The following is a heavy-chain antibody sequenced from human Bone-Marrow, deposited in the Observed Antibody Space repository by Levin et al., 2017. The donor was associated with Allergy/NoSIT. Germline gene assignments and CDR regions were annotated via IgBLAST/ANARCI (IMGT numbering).Heavy chain of an antibody. CDR1: GFTFRSCA. CDR3: AKGDDHGGYFWDY. Sequence: PGGSLRLSCAISGFTFRSCAMSWVRQAPGKGLEWVSGISGSGDGTYYADSAKDRFTISRDNSQNTLHLQMNRLRAEDTAIYYCAKGDDHGGYFWDYWGQGALVTVSS. V-gene: IGHV3-23*01. D-gene: IGHD4-17*01. CDR2: ISGSGDGT. J-gene: IGHJ4*02.